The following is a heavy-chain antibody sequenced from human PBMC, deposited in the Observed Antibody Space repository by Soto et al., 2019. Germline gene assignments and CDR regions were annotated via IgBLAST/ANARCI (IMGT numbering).Heavy chain of an antibody. J-gene: IGHJ4*02. Sequence: PGGSLRLSCAASGFTFSNYAMNWVRQAPGKGLEWVSAISNSFSDGNTHYADSVKGRFTISRDNGKNTVFLEMNSLRAEDTAVYYCAKVFSPEGGNYFDYWGQGTLVTVSS. CDR1: GFTFSNYA. CDR3: AKVFSPEGGNYFDY. CDR2: ISNSFSDGNT. V-gene: IGHV3-23*01.